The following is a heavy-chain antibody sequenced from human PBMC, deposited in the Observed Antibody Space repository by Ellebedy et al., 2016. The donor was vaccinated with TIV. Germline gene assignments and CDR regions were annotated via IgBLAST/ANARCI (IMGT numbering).Heavy chain of an antibody. D-gene: IGHD4-23*01. CDR1: GYTFSNYY. J-gene: IGHJ3*02. CDR3: ARGVTASGNDAFDI. Sequence: AASVKVSCKASGYTFSNYYIHWVRQAPGQGLVWMGVIYPSGGSTDYAQKFQGRVTLTRDMSTSTVSTELSSLRSEDTAVYYCARGVTASGNDAFDIWGQGTVVTVSS. CDR2: IYPSGGST. V-gene: IGHV1-46*01.